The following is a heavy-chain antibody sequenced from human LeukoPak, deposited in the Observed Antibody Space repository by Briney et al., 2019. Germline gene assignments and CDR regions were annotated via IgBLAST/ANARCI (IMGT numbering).Heavy chain of an antibody. CDR3: ARDGEVGVDY. CDR1: GGSISSYY. CDR2: IYYSGST. V-gene: IGHV4-59*01. Sequence: SETLSLTCTVSGGSISSYYWSWIRQPPGKGLEWIGYIYYSGSTNYNPSLKSRVTISVDTSKNQFSLKLGSVTAADTAVYYCARDGEVGVDYWGQGTLVTVSS. D-gene: IGHD3-10*01. J-gene: IGHJ4*02.